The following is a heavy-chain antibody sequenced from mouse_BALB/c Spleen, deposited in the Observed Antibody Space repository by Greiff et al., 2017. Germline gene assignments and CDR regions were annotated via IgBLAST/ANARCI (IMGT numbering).Heavy chain of an antibody. CDR3: ARYDYDGWFAY. D-gene: IGHD2-4*01. CDR1: GFTFSSYG. V-gene: IGHV5-6*01. Sequence: DVHLVESGGDLVKPGGSLKLSCAASGFTFSSYGMSWVRQTPDKRLEWVATISSGGSYTYYPDSVKGRFTISRDNAKNTLYLQMSSLKSEDTAMYYCARYDYDGWFAYWGQGTLVTVSA. CDR2: ISSGGSYT. J-gene: IGHJ3*01.